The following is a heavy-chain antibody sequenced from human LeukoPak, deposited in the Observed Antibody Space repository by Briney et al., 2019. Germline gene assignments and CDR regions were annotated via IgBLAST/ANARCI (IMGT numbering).Heavy chain of an antibody. V-gene: IGHV3-23*01. CDR2: VSGSGSST. D-gene: IGHD6-19*01. Sequence: PGGSLRLSCATSGFTFSNFAMSWVRQAPGKGLEWVSAVSGSGSSTSYADSVKGRFTISRDNSKNTLYLQMNSLRAEDTAVYYCAKAPLQWPRLFDYWGQGTLVTFSS. CDR1: GFTFSNFA. J-gene: IGHJ4*02. CDR3: AKAPLQWPRLFDY.